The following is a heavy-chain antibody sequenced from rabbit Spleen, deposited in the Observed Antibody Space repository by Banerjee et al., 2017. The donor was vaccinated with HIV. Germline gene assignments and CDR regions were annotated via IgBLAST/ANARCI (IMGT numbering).Heavy chain of an antibody. V-gene: IGHV1S43*01. D-gene: IGHD2-1*01. CDR2: IGGAGGGGS. CDR3: VRDQAGDGDHGPYYLNL. J-gene: IGHJ4*01. Sequence: QQQLEESGGGLVKPGGTLTLTCKVSGIDFSSIYYMCWVRQAPGKGLEWIACIGGAGGGGSAYANWAKGRFTISSHNAQNTLYLQLSSLAAADTATYFCVRDQAGDGDHGPYYLNLWGPGTLVTVS. CDR1: GIDFSSIYY.